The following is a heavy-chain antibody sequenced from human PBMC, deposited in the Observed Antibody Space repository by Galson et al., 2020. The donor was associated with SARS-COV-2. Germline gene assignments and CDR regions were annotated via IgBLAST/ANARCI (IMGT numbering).Heavy chain of an antibody. CDR2: IYYDGNT. Sequence: METGGSLRLSCAASGFAVSSKYMSWVRQAPGKGLEWVSVIYYDGNTNYADSVRGRFTISRDTSKNTVSLQMNSLRAEDTAVYYCVRDDGPAPYGYWGPGTLVTVAS. J-gene: IGHJ4*02. D-gene: IGHD2-2*01. V-gene: IGHV3-53*05. CDR1: GFAVSSKY. CDR3: VRDDGPAPYGY.